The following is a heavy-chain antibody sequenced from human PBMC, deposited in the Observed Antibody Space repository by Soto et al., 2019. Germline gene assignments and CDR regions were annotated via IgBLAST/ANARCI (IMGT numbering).Heavy chain of an antibody. CDR3: ASGPPGIAAAGAEYFQH. Sequence: GGSLRLSCAASGFTFSSYSMNWVRQAPGKGLEWVSSISSSSYIYYADSVKGRFTISRDNAKNSLYLQMNSLRAEDTAVYYCASGPPGIAAAGAEYFQHWGQGTLVTVSS. D-gene: IGHD6-13*01. CDR1: GFTFSSYS. J-gene: IGHJ1*01. V-gene: IGHV3-21*01. CDR2: ISSSSYI.